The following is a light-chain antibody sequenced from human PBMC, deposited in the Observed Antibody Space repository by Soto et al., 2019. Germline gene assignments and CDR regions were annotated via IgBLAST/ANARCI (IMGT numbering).Light chain of an antibody. CDR3: QQSYNTPLT. V-gene: IGKV1-39*01. CDR1: QSISSY. J-gene: IGKJ4*01. CDR2: AAS. Sequence: DIQMTQSPSSLSASVGDRVTITCRASQSISSYLIWHQQKPGKAPNLLIYAASSLQSGVPSRFSGSGSGTDFTLTISSLQPEDSATYYCQQSYNTPLTFGGGTKADIK.